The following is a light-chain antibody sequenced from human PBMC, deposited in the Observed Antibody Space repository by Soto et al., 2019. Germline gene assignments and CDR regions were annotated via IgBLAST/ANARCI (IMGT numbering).Light chain of an antibody. V-gene: IGLV2-14*01. CDR2: GVS. CDR1: ISDFAVYNY. Sequence: SALTQPASVSGSPGQSIAISCSGTISDFAVYNYVSWSQQHPGKAPKLMLYGVSKRPSGVSNRFSGSKSGNSASLTISGLQAEDEADYYCSSHTTSSALQVFGTGPKVTVL. J-gene: IGLJ1*01. CDR3: SSHTTSSALQV.